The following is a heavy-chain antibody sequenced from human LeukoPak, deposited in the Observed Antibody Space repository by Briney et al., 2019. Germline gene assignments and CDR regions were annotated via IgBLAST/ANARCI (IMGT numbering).Heavy chain of an antibody. J-gene: IGHJ4*02. D-gene: IGHD3-22*01. CDR3: ARDLSSGYLIDY. CDR2: IYYDGSNK. V-gene: IGHV3-33*01. CDR1: GFLFRSYE. Sequence: GGYLRLSCAASGFLFRSYEMNWVRQAPGKGLEWVALIYYDGSNKYYADSVKGRFTISRDNSKNTVYLQMNSLRAEDTAVYYCARDLSSGYLIDYWGQGTLVTVSS.